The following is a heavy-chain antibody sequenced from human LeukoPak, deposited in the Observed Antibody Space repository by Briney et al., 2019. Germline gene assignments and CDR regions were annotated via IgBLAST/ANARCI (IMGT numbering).Heavy chain of an antibody. V-gene: IGHV3-9*01. CDR3: ARVDYYGMDV. J-gene: IGHJ6*02. Sequence: GRSLRLSCAASGFTFDDYAMHWVRQAPGKGLEWVSGISWNSGSIDYADSVKGRFTISRDNSKNTLYLQMNSLRAEDTAVYYCARVDYYGMDVWGQGTTVTVSS. CDR1: GFTFDDYA. CDR2: ISWNSGSI.